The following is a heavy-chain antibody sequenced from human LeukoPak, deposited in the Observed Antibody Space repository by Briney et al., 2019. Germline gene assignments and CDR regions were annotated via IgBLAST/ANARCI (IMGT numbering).Heavy chain of an antibody. CDR3: ARDPPFGSGWSQNSFDS. D-gene: IGHD6-19*01. J-gene: IGHJ4*02. Sequence: GGSLRLSCAPSGFTFGDYAMHWVRQAPGKGLEWVALISYDGGNIYYGDSVQGRFAISRDNSKNMLYLQMNSLRPEDTAVYYCARDPPFGSGWSQNSFDSWGQGTLVTVSS. CDR1: GFTFGDYA. V-gene: IGHV3-30*09. CDR2: ISYDGGNI.